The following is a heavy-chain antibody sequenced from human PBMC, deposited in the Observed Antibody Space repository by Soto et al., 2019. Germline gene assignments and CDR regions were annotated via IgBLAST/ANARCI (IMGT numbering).Heavy chain of an antibody. Sequence: QVPLVQSGAEVKKPGASVKVSCKASGYTFTNYGISWVRQAPGQGLEWMGWISPYNGNTNYVENFQGRVSMTTDTSTTTAYMELRSLTCDDTAMYYCARDRIQWLHDGFDIWGQGTMVTVST. V-gene: IGHV1-18*01. CDR1: GYTFTNYG. J-gene: IGHJ3*02. CDR2: ISPYNGNT. D-gene: IGHD6-19*01. CDR3: ARDRIQWLHDGFDI.